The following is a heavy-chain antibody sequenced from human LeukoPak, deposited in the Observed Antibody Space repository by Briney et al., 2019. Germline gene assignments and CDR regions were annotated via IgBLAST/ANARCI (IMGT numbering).Heavy chain of an antibody. V-gene: IGHV3-9*01. D-gene: IGHD6-13*01. CDR1: GFIFDDYA. J-gene: IGHJ4*02. CDR2: ISWNSGSI. CDR3: AKDGSSSPYYFDY. Sequence: GRSLRLSCAASGFIFDDYAMHWVRQAPGKGLEWVSGISWNSGSIGYADSVKGRFTISRDNSKNTLYLQMNSLRAEDTAIYYCAKDGSSSPYYFDYWGQGTLVTVSS.